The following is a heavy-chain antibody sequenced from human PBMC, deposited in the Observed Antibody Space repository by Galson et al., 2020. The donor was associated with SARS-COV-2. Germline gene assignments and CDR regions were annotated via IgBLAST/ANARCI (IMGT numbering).Heavy chain of an antibody. Sequence: SLKISCVASGFMFDDYAMHWVRQAPGKGLEWVSGISWNSVSIGYADSVKGRFTMSRDNAKNSLYLQMNSLRAEDTALYYCAKGSRYSSYGMDVWGQGTSVTVSS. CDR2: ISWNSVSI. V-gene: IGHV3-9*01. CDR3: AKGSRYSSYGMDV. J-gene: IGHJ6*02. D-gene: IGHD6-19*01. CDR1: GFMFDDYA.